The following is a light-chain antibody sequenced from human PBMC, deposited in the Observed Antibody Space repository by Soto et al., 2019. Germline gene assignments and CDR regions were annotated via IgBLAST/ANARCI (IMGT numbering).Light chain of an antibody. V-gene: IGKV3-15*01. CDR1: QSVSSN. Sequence: EIVMTQSPATLSVSPGERATLSCRASQSVSSNLAWYQQKPGQAPRLLIYGASTRATGIPARFSGSGSGTEFTLTISSLQSEDFAVYYCQQYNNWPYTFGQETKMDIK. CDR2: GAS. J-gene: IGKJ2*01. CDR3: QQYNNWPYT.